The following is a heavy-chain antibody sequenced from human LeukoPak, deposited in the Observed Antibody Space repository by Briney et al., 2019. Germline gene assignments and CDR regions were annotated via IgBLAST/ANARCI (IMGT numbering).Heavy chain of an antibody. CDR3: ATKSGSYSNWFDP. V-gene: IGHV4-38-2*02. Sequence: SETLSLTCTVSGYSISSGYYWGWIRQPPGKGLEWSGSFFHSGNTYYKPSLKSRVTISIDTSKNQFSLKLSSVTAADTAVCYCATKSGSYSNWFDPWGQGTLVTVSS. CDR2: FFHSGNT. CDR1: GYSISSGYY. J-gene: IGHJ5*02. D-gene: IGHD1-26*01.